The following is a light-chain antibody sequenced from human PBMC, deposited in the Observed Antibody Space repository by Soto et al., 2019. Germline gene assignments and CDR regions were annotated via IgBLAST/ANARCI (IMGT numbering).Light chain of an antibody. CDR3: QQYNSDSGYT. J-gene: IGKJ2*01. CDR1: QSISSW. CDR2: DAS. Sequence: DIQMTQSPSTLSSSVGDRVTITCRASQSISSWLAWYQQKPGKAPKLLIYDASSLESGVPSRFSGSGSGTEFTLTISGMQPDDVATYYCQQYNSDSGYTFGQGTKLEIK. V-gene: IGKV1-5*01.